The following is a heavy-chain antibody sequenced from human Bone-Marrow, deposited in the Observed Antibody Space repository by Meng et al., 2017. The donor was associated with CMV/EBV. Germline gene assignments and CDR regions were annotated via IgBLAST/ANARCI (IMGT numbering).Heavy chain of an antibody. CDR3: ARDFGSSFDY. CDR1: GFTFSRYL. J-gene: IGHJ4*02. D-gene: IGHD6-6*01. Sequence: GESLKISCAASGFTFSRYLMSWVRQAPGKGLEWVAYIKQDGSEKYYVDSVKGRFTLSRYNAKNSLYLQMNSLRAEDTAVYYCARDFGSSFDYWGQGTLVTVSS. V-gene: IGHV3-7*01. CDR2: IKQDGSEK.